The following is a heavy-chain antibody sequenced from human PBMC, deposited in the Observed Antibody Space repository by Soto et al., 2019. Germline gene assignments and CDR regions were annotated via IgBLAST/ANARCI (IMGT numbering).Heavy chain of an antibody. D-gene: IGHD3-22*01. J-gene: IGHJ4*02. CDR3: ARPHPGGYYYEFDY. V-gene: IGHV3-33*01. CDR1: GFTFSSYG. CDR2: IWYDGSNK. Sequence: QVQLVESGGGVVQPGRSLRLSCAASGFTFSSYGMHWVRQAPGKGLEWVAVIWYDGSNKYYADSVKGRFTISRDKSQTTLYLQMTSLRAEDTAVYYCARPHPGGYYYEFDYWGQGALATVS.